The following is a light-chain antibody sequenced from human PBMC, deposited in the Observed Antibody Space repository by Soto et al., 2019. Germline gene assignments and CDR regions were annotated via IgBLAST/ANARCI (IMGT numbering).Light chain of an antibody. CDR1: QGISNY. CDR3: PKYNSAPFT. J-gene: IGKJ3*01. V-gene: IGKV1-27*01. Sequence: DIPMTQSPSSLSASVGDRVTITCRASQGISNYLAWYKQKPGKVPELLIYGASTLKSGVPSRFSGSGSGTDFTLTISSLQPEDVATYYCPKYNSAPFTFGPGTKVDI. CDR2: GAS.